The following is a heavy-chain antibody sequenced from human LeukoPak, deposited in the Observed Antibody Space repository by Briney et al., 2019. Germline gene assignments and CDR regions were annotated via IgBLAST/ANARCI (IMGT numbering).Heavy chain of an antibody. V-gene: IGHV5-51*01. D-gene: IGHD3-22*01. CDR1: GYSFTTYW. CDR3: ARRGYDSSGYTDAFDI. J-gene: IGHJ3*02. Sequence: GESLKISCKALGYSFTTYWIAWVRQMPGRGLDWMGIIYPGDSDTTYSASFQGQVTISVDKSISTAYLQWSSLKASDTAMYYCARRGYDSSGYTDAFDIWGQGTMVTVSS. CDR2: IYPGDSDT.